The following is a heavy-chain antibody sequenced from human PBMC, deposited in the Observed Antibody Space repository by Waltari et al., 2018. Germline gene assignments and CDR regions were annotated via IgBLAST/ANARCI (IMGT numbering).Heavy chain of an antibody. CDR2: IYYSGST. Sequence: QLQLQESGPGLVKPSETLSLTCTVSGCSIRSSSYYWGWIRQPPGKGLEWIGSIYYSGSTYYNPSLKSRVTISVDTSKNQFSLKLSSVTAADTAVYYCARHPAMTIMLWYFDLWGRGTLVTVSS. CDR1: GCSIRSSSYY. J-gene: IGHJ2*01. CDR3: ARHPAMTIMLWYFDL. V-gene: IGHV4-39*01. D-gene: IGHD2-8*01.